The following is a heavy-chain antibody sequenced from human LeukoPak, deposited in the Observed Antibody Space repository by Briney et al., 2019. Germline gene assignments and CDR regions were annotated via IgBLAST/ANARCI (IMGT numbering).Heavy chain of an antibody. V-gene: IGHV3-7*01. D-gene: IGHD3-3*01. J-gene: IGHJ3*02. CDR2: IKDDGNEQ. Sequence: TGGSLRLSCVASGFIFSSYWMSWVRQAPGKGLEWVANIKDDGNEQYYVDSVRGRFTIFRDNAKNSLYLQMNNLRVEDTAMYYCARDPYFDAFDMWGQGTMVTVSS. CDR3: ARDPYFDAFDM. CDR1: GFIFSSYW.